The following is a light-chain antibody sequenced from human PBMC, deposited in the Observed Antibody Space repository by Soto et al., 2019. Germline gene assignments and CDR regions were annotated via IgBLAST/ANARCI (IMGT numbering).Light chain of an antibody. CDR1: QSISNL. Sequence: DIQMTQSPSTLSASVGDRVTITCRASQSISNLLAWYQQKPGKAPRVLIYRASTLETGVPSRFSGSGSGTDFTLTISSLQPDDFATYYCRQYESYPWTFGRGTKVEIK. CDR2: RAS. V-gene: IGKV1-5*03. CDR3: RQYESYPWT. J-gene: IGKJ1*01.